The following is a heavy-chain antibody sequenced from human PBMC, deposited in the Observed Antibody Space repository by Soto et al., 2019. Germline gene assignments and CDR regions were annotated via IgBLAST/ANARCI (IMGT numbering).Heavy chain of an antibody. V-gene: IGHV3-48*02. D-gene: IGHD5-12*01. CDR1: GFTFSSYS. Sequence: EVQLVESGGGLVQPGGSLRLSCAASGFTFSSYSMNWVRQAPGKGLEWVSYISSSSSTIYYADSVKGRFTISRDNAKNSRYLQMNSLRDEDTAVYYCARGARWLQPWGPGTLVTVSS. CDR2: ISSSSSTI. J-gene: IGHJ5*02. CDR3: ARGARWLQP.